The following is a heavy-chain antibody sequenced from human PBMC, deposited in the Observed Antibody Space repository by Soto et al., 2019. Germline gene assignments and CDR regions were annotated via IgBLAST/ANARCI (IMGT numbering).Heavy chain of an antibody. CDR2: VSKSGYT. D-gene: IGHD2-2*01. CDR3: AREDSIIIPAVSDF. J-gene: IGHJ4*02. Sequence: GGSLRLSCVVSGFTFNNYGINWVRQAPGKGLEWVSSVSKSGYTYYSDSVKGRFTISRDNAKNSVSLQMNTLRAEDTAVYYCAREDSIIIPAVSDFWGQGTLVTVSS. CDR1: GFTFNNYG. V-gene: IGHV3-21*01.